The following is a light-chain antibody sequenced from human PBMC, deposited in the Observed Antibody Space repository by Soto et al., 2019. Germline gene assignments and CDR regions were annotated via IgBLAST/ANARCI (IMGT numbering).Light chain of an antibody. CDR2: FGS. J-gene: IGKJ4*01. V-gene: IGKV2-28*01. Sequence: IVMTQSPLSLPVTPGEPASISCRSSQSLLHSNGYNYLDWFLQKPGQSPQLLIYFGSNRASGVPGRFSGSGSGTDFTLKISRVEAEDAGVYYCIQTLQTPLSFGGGTKVEIK. CDR1: QSLLHSNGYNY. CDR3: IQTLQTPLS.